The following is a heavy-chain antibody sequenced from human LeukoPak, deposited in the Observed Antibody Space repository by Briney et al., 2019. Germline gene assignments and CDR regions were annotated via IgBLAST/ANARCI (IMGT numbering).Heavy chain of an antibody. Sequence: GGSLRLSCAASGFTFSSYAMSWVRQAPGKGLEWVSAISGSGGSTYYADSVKGRFTISRDNSKNTLYLQMNSLRAEDTAVYYCAKAAWRGYCGGDCYKFDYWGQGTLVTVSS. J-gene: IGHJ4*02. CDR3: AKAAWRGYCGGDCYKFDY. D-gene: IGHD2-21*02. V-gene: IGHV3-23*01. CDR1: GFTFSSYA. CDR2: ISGSGGST.